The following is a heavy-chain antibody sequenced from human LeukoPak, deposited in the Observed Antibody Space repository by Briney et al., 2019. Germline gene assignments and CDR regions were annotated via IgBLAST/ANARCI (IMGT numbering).Heavy chain of an antibody. CDR1: GGSISNYY. V-gene: IGHV4-39*01. D-gene: IGHD5-12*01. Sequence: SETLSLTCTVSGGSISNYYWGWIRQPPGKGLEWIGSIYYSGNTYYNPSLKSRVTISVDTSKNQFSLKLSSVTAADTAVYYCARQQNRGYGLPFDYWGQGTLVTVSS. CDR3: ARQQNRGYGLPFDY. CDR2: IYYSGNT. J-gene: IGHJ4*02.